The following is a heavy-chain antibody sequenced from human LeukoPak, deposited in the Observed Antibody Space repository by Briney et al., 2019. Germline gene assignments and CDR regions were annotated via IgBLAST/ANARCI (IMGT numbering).Heavy chain of an antibody. CDR2: IGYSSYI. CDR1: GFTFSSYS. CDR3: ARGATVITPPLDY. J-gene: IGHJ4*02. Sequence: GGSLRLSCAASGFTFSSYSMNWVRQAPGKGLEWVSSIGYSSYIYYADSVKGRFTISRDNAKSSLYLQLNSLRAVDTAVYYCARGATVITPPLDYWGQGTLVTVSS. D-gene: IGHD4-23*01. V-gene: IGHV3-21*01.